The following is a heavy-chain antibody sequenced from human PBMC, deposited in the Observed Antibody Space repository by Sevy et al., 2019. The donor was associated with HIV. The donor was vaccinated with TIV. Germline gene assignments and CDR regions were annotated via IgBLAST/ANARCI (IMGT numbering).Heavy chain of an antibody. V-gene: IGHV3-23*01. J-gene: IGHJ6*02. D-gene: IGHD3-9*01. CDR2: ISGFGDKT. Sequence: GGSLRLSCAVSGVTFSDYAMSWVRQAPGKGLEWVSFISGFGDKTYYEDSVRGRFTISRDNSKNTLHLQMNSLRAEDTAVYYCAKAGGINWFYYYYGMDVWGQGTTVTVSS. CDR1: GVTFSDYA. CDR3: AKAGGINWFYYYYGMDV.